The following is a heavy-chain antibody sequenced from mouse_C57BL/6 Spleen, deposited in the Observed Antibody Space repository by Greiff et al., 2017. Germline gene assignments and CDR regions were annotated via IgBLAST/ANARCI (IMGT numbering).Heavy chain of an antibody. V-gene: IGHV3-6*01. CDR1: GYSITSGYY. CDR3: ARENLSMDY. J-gene: IGHJ4*01. Sequence: VQLQQSGPGLVKPSQSLSLTCSVTGYSITSGYYWNWIRQFPGNKLEWMGYISYDGSNNYNPSLKNRISITRDTSKNQFFLKLNSVTTEDTATYYCARENLSMDYWGQGTSVTVSS. CDR2: ISYDGSN.